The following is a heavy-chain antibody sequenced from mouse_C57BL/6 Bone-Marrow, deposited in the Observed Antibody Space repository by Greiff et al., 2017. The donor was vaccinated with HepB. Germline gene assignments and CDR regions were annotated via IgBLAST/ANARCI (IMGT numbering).Heavy chain of an antibody. Sequence: VQLQQSGAELVRPGASVKLSCKASGYTFTDYYINWVKQRPGQGLEWIARIYPGSGNTYYNEKFKGKATLTAEKSSSTAYMQLSSLTSEDSAVYFCARWGGYQAWFAYWGQGTLVTVSA. CDR2: IYPGSGNT. CDR3: ARWGGYQAWFAY. D-gene: IGHD2-2*01. J-gene: IGHJ3*01. V-gene: IGHV1-76*01. CDR1: GYTFTDYY.